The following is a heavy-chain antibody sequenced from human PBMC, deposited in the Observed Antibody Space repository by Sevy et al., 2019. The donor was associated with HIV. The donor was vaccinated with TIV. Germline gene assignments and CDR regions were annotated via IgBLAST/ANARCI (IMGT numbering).Heavy chain of an antibody. CDR2: IKQDGSEK. CDR3: AREGSPYDTYYYYYGMDV. Sequence: GGSLRLSCAASGFTFNSYWMSWVRQAPGKGLEWVANIKQDGSEKYYVDSVKGRFTISRDNSQKALFLQMNTLRAEDTAVYYWAREGSPYDTYYYYYGMDVWGQGTTVTVSS. CDR1: GFTFNSYW. D-gene: IGHD5-12*01. V-gene: IGHV3-7*01. J-gene: IGHJ6*02.